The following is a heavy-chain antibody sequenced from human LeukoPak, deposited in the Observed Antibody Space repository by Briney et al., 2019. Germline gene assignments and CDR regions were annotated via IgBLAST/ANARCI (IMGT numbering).Heavy chain of an antibody. CDR1: GYIFTTYY. CDR3: ARGLYDSGWPSKDY. Sequence: ASVKVSCKASGYIFTTYYIHWVRQAPGQGLEWVGKINPSSNKTNYAQKFQDRVTMTRDTSTSTVFMDLGSLRSEDTAMYYCARGLYDSGWPSKDYWGQGTLVIVSS. J-gene: IGHJ4*02. D-gene: IGHD6-19*01. CDR2: INPSSNKT. V-gene: IGHV1-46*01.